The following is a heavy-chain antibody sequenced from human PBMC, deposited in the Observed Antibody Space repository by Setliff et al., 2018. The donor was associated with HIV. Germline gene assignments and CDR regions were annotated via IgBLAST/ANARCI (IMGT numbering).Heavy chain of an antibody. Sequence: GASVKVSCKASGYTFTSYAMHWVRQAPGQRLEWMGWINAGNGNTKYSQKFQGRVTITRDISASTAYMELSSLGSEDTAVYYCARVNGGNSPYYFDSWGQGTLVTVSS. J-gene: IGHJ4*02. V-gene: IGHV1-3*01. D-gene: IGHD2-21*02. CDR3: ARVNGGNSPYYFDS. CDR1: GYTFTSYA. CDR2: INAGNGNT.